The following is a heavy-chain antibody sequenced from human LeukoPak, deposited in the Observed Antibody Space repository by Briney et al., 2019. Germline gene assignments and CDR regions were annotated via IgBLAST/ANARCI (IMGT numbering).Heavy chain of an antibody. V-gene: IGHV1-18*01. CDR3: ARGPLYYDFWSGYYFFDY. Sequence: GASVKVSCKASGYTFTSYGISWVRQAPGQGLEWMVWISAYNGNTNYAQKLQGRVTMTTDTSTSTAYMELRSLRSDDTAVYYCARGPLYYDFWSGYYFFDYWGQGTLVTVSS. J-gene: IGHJ4*02. CDR1: GYTFTSYG. D-gene: IGHD3-3*01. CDR2: ISAYNGNT.